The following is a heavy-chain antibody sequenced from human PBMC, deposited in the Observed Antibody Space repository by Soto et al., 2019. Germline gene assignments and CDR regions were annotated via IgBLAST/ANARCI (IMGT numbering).Heavy chain of an antibody. V-gene: IGHV3-33*01. J-gene: IGHJ4*02. Sequence: GGSLRLSCAASGFTFSSYVMHWVRQAPGKGLEWVAVIWYDGSNKYYADSVKGRFTISRDNSKNTLYLQMNSLRAEDTAVYYCARDQNSGSYYVGYWGQGTLVTVSS. CDR3: ARDQNSGSYYVGY. CDR1: GFTFSSYV. CDR2: IWYDGSNK. D-gene: IGHD1-26*01.